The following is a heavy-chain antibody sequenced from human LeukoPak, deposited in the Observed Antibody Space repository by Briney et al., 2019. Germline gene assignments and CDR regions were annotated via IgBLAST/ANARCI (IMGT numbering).Heavy chain of an antibody. CDR2: INPNSGGT. CDR1: GYTFTDYY. Sequence: ASVKVSXKASGYTFTDYYMQWVRQAPGQGLEWIGRINPNSGGTNYAQKFQGRVTMTRDTSISTAYMDLSSLRSDDTAVYYCAIGIPAAGTFDCWGQGTLVTVSS. J-gene: IGHJ4*02. CDR3: AIGIPAAGTFDC. D-gene: IGHD6-13*01. V-gene: IGHV1-2*06.